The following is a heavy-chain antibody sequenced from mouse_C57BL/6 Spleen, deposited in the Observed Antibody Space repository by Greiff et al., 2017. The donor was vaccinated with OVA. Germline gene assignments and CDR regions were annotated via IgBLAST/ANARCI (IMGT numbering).Heavy chain of an antibody. J-gene: IGHJ3*01. D-gene: IGHD2-5*01. CDR2: INPSSGYT. CDR1: GYTFTSYT. V-gene: IGHV1S26*01. CDR3: ARGYYSNYAWFAY. Sequence: QVQLQQPGAELVMPGASVKMSCKASGYTFTSYTMHWVKQRPGQGLEWIGYINPSSGYTKYNQKFKDKATLTADKSSSTAYMQLSSLTSEDSAVYYCARGYYSNYAWFAYWGQGTLVTVSA.